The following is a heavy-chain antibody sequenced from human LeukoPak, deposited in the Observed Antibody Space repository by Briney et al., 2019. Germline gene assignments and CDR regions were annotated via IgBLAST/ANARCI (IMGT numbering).Heavy chain of an antibody. V-gene: IGHV3-20*04. J-gene: IGHJ4*02. CDR3: ARGRDGYYYFDY. CDR2: IDWNGGST. CDR1: GFTFDDYG. D-gene: IGHD5-24*01. Sequence: GGSLRLSCAASGFTFDDYGMSWVRQAPGKGLEWVSAIDWNGGSTGYADSVKGRFTISRDNAKNSLYLQMHSLRAEDTALYYCARGRDGYYYFDYWGQGTLVTVSS.